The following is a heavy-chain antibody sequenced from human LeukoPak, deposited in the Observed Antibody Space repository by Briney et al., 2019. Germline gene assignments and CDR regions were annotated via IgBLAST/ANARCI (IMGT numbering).Heavy chain of an antibody. J-gene: IGHJ5*02. CDR1: GFTFCRYA. Sequence: GGSLRLSCAASGFTFCRYAMSWVRQAPGKGLEWVSAISGSGDSTYYADSVKGRFTISRDNSKNTLYLQMNSLRAENTAVYYWAKSIAAAGTGWFDPGGQGTLVTVSS. D-gene: IGHD6-13*01. V-gene: IGHV3-23*01. CDR2: ISGSGDST. CDR3: AKSIAAAGTGWFDP.